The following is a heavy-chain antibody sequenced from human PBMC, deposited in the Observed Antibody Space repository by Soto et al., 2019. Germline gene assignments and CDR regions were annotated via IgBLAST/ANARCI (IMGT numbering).Heavy chain of an antibody. D-gene: IGHD6-13*01. CDR3: VHSRIAAAIFDY. Sequence: SGPTLVNPTHTLTLTCTFPGFSLSTSGVAVSWIRQPPSRSLEALALIYWHDHKRYSPSLKTRLTITKDTSKNQVVLTMTNMDPVDTATYYCVHSRIAAAIFDYWGQGTLVTVSS. CDR1: GFSLSTSGVA. CDR2: IYWHDHK. V-gene: IGHV2-5*01. J-gene: IGHJ4*02.